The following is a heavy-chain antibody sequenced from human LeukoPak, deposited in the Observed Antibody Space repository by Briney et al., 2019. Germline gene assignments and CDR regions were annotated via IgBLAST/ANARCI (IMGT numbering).Heavy chain of an antibody. CDR1: GFTFSSYA. V-gene: IGHV3-48*01. CDR3: ARMGYSDAFDI. Sequence: GGSLRLSCAASGFTFSSYAMHWVRQAPGKGLEWVSYISSGSSTIYYADSVKGRFTISRDNAKNSLYLQMNSLRAEDTAVYYCARMGYSDAFDIWGQGTLVTVSS. J-gene: IGHJ3*02. D-gene: IGHD1-1*01. CDR2: ISSGSSTI.